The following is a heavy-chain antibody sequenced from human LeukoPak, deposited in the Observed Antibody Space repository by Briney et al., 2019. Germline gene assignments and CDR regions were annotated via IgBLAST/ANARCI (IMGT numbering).Heavy chain of an antibody. J-gene: IGHJ6*03. D-gene: IGHD3-16*01. CDR2: IYSSGST. CDR3: ARDLRGAGYYYYYYMDV. Sequence: SETLSLTCTVSGGSISSYYWSWIRQPPGKGLEWIGYIYSSGSTNYSPSLKSRVTISVDTSKNQFSLKLSSVTAADTAVYYCARDLRGAGYYYYYYMDVWGKGTTVTVSS. V-gene: IGHV4-59*01. CDR1: GGSISSYY.